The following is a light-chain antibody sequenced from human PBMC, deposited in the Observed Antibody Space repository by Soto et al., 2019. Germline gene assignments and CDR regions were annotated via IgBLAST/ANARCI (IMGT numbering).Light chain of an antibody. CDR2: EVT. CDR1: SSDVGAYNY. CDR3: SSYAGSNNPWV. J-gene: IGLJ3*02. Sequence: QSALTQPPSASGSPGQSVTISCTGTSSDVGAYNYVCWYQQHPGKAPKLIISEVTKRPSGVPDRFSGSKSGNTASLTVTGLQAEDEADYYCSSYAGSNNPWVFGGGTTLTVL. V-gene: IGLV2-8*01.